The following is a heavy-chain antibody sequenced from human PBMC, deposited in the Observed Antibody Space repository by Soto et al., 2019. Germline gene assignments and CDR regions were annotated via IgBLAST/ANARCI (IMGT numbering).Heavy chain of an antibody. D-gene: IGHD5-12*01. J-gene: IGHJ6*02. Sequence: PGGSLRLSCAASGFTFSSYGMHWVRQAPGKGLEWVAVISYDGSNKYYADSVKGRFTISRDNSKNTLYLQMNSLRAEDTAVYYCAKVKGPEMATIMRAVYYGMDVWAKGPRSPSP. CDR1: GFTFSSYG. CDR3: AKVKGPEMATIMRAVYYGMDV. V-gene: IGHV3-30*18. CDR2: ISYDGSNK.